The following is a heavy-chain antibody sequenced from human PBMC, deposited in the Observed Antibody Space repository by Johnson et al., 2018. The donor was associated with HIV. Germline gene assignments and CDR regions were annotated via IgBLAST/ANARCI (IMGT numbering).Heavy chain of an antibody. D-gene: IGHD2-8*02. CDR3: ARGGYCTGGVCLGDAFDI. Sequence: VQLVESGGGLVKPGGSLRLSCAASGITFSDYYMSWIRQSPGKGLEWVSGINWNGGSTGYADSVKGRFTISRDNAKNSLYLQMNSLRAEDTALYYCARGGYCTGGVCLGDAFDIWGQGTMVTVSS. J-gene: IGHJ3*02. CDR2: INWNGGST. CDR1: GITFSDYY. V-gene: IGHV3-20*04.